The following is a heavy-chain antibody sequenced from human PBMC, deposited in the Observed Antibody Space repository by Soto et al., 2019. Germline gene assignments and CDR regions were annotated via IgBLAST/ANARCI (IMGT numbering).Heavy chain of an antibody. CDR3: AIALRYFDWGDHNFDY. V-gene: IGHV1-18*01. CDR1: GYTFTSYG. Sequence: QVQLVQSGAEVKKPGASVKVSCKASGYTFTSYGISWVRQAPGQGLEWMGWISAYNGNTNYAQKLQGRVTMTTDTTTSTAYMELRSLRSDDTAVYYCAIALRYFDWGDHNFDYWGQGTLVTVSS. J-gene: IGHJ4*02. CDR2: ISAYNGNT. D-gene: IGHD3-9*01.